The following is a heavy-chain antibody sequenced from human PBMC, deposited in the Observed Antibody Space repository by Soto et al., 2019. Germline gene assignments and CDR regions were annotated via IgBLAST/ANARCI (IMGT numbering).Heavy chain of an antibody. V-gene: IGHV1-2*04. Sequence: QVQLVQSGAEVKKPGASVKVSCKASGYTFTGYYMHWVRQAPGQGLEWMGWINPNSGGTNYAQKFQGWVTMTRDTSISTAYMELSRLRSDDTAVYYCARADLDSGISVASFDYWGQGTLVTVSS. CDR1: GYTFTGYY. D-gene: IGHD1-26*01. CDR2: INPNSGGT. CDR3: ARADLDSGISVASFDY. J-gene: IGHJ4*02.